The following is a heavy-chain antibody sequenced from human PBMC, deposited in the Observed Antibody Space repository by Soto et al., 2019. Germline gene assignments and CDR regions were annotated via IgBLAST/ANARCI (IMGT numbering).Heavy chain of an antibody. CDR3: ARVGVLLWFGELRREIDY. Sequence: QVQLQESGPGLVKPSQTLSLTCTVSGGSISSGDYYWSWIRQPPGKGLEWIGYIYYSGSTYYNPSLKSRVTISVDTSKNQFSLKLSSETAADTAVYYCARVGVLLWFGELRREIDYWGQGTLVTVSS. D-gene: IGHD3-10*01. CDR2: IYYSGST. V-gene: IGHV4-30-4*01. J-gene: IGHJ4*02. CDR1: GGSISSGDYY.